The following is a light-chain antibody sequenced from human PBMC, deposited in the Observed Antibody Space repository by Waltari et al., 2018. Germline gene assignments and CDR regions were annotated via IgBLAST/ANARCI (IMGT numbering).Light chain of an antibody. CDR1: QGLLQSGGMTY. CDR3: MQAVQLPIT. Sequence: DIVMTQTPLSLSVIPGQPASTPCKSSQGLLQSGGMTYFYWILQRPGQSPQLLIYEVSKRYSGVPDRFSGSGSATDFTLMISRVEAEDVGVYYCMQAVQLPITFGPGTKVDIK. CDR2: EVS. J-gene: IGKJ3*01. V-gene: IGKV2D-29*02.